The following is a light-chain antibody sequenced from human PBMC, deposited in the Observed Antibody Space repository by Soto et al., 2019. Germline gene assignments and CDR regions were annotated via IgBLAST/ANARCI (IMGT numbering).Light chain of an antibody. V-gene: IGKV1-12*01. CDR2: AAS. Sequence: DIQMTQSPSPLSASVGDRVTITCRASQDINRWLVWYQQKPGKAPKVLIYAASSLQSGVPSRFSGSGSGTDFSLTISSLQPEDFATYYCKQSKSFPLTFGGGTKVDIK. J-gene: IGKJ4*01. CDR3: KQSKSFPLT. CDR1: QDINRW.